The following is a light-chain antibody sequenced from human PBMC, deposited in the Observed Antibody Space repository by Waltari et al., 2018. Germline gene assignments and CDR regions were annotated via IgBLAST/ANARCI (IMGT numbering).Light chain of an antibody. CDR1: ELPRKY. J-gene: IGLJ1*01. Sequence: YELTQPPSLSVSPGQTARITCSGHELPRKYAYWFQQKSGQAPRLVMYEDTKRPSGIPERFSGSSSGTVATLTITGAQVDDEADYYCYSSDSTGLRVFGGGTTV. CDR2: EDT. CDR3: YSSDSTGLRV. V-gene: IGLV3-10*01.